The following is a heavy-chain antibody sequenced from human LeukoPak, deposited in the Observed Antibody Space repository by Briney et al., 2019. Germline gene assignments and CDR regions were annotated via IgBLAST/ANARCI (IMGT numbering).Heavy chain of an antibody. CDR2: VNHGGNT. V-gene: IGHV4-34*01. CDR3: ARPGYSSALDAFDI. D-gene: IGHD6-19*01. Sequence: PSETLSLTCAVYGGSFRGYYWTWMRQPPGKGLGWIGEVNHGGNTNYNPSLKSRVTISVDTSKNQFSLKLSSVTAADTAVYYCARPGYSSALDAFDIWGQGTMVTVSS. CDR1: GGSFRGYY. J-gene: IGHJ3*02.